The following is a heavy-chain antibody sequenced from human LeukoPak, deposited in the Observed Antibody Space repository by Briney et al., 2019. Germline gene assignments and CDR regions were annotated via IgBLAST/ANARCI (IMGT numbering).Heavy chain of an antibody. CDR1: GFTFSSYS. CDR2: ISSSSSYI. J-gene: IGHJ5*02. Sequence: GRSLRLSCAASGFTFSSYSMNWVRQAPGKGLEWVSSISSSSSYIYYADSVKGRFTISRDNAKNSLYLQMNSLRAEDTAVYYCARDGDLTGYYNWFDPWGQGTLVTVSS. CDR3: ARDGDLTGYYNWFDP. V-gene: IGHV3-21*01. D-gene: IGHD3-9*01.